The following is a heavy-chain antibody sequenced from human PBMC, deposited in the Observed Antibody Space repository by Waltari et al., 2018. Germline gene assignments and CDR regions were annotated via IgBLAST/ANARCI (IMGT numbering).Heavy chain of an antibody. Sequence: QLHLQESGPGLVQPSKTLSLTCSDFGGSITTNRHYWGWIRQSPGNGLEWTVTISYSGATETNPSLKSRVTRSLYTFKNQFSLKLNEMAAADTAVYYFAAYVGASIGTAAFDVCGQGAMVTVSS. CDR1: GGSITTNRHY. V-gene: IGHV4-39*01. CDR2: ISYSGAT. J-gene: IGHJ3*01. D-gene: IGHD3-16*01. CDR3: AAYVGASIGTAAFDV.